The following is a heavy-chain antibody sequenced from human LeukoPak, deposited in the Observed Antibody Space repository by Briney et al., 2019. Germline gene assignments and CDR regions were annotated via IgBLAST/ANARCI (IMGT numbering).Heavy chain of an antibody. CDR1: GYTFTSYD. D-gene: IGHD6-13*01. CDR3: ARPGEYSSSWSEYFQH. V-gene: IGHV1-8*01. CDR2: MNPNSGNT. J-gene: IGHJ1*01. Sequence: ASVKVSCKASGYTFTSYDINWVRQANGQGLEWMGWMNPNSGNTGYAQKFQGRVTMTRNTSISTAYMELSSLRSEDTAVYYCARPGEYSSSWSEYFQHWGQGTLVTVSS.